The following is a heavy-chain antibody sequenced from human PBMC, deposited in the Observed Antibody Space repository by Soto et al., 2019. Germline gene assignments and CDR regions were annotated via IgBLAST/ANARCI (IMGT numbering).Heavy chain of an antibody. V-gene: IGHV1-2*04. Sequence: VSVKVSCKTSGYTFIDYYMHWVRQAPGQGLEWMGWINPNSGGTNYAQKFQGWVTLTRDTSISTAYMELRRLRSDDTAVYFCARDLLPYCSGGSCYPEGAFHIWGQGTMVTVSS. CDR3: ARDLLPYCSGGSCYPEGAFHI. J-gene: IGHJ3*02. CDR2: INPNSGGT. CDR1: GYTFIDYY. D-gene: IGHD2-15*01.